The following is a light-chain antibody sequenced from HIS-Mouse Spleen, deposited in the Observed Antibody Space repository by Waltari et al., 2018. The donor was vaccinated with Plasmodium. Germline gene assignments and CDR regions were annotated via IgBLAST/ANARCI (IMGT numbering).Light chain of an antibody. CDR2: EDS. V-gene: IGLV3-10*01. J-gene: IGLJ3*02. Sequence: SYELTQPPSVSVSPGQTARIPRSGDALPKKYAYWYQQKSGQAPVLVLYEDSKRPSGIPERVSGSSSGTMATLTISGAQVEDEADYYCYSTDSSGNHRVFGGGTKLTVL. CDR1: ALPKKY. CDR3: YSTDSSGNHRV.